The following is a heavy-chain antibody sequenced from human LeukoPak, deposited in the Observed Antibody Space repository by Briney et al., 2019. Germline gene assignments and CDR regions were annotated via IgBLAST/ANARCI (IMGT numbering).Heavy chain of an antibody. CDR2: IKQDGSEK. Sequence: GGSLRLSCAASGFTFSSYAMSWVRQAPGKGLEWVANIKQDGSEKYYVDSVKGRFTISRDNAKNSLYLQMNSLRAEDTAVYYCARDGGYDSSGRENYWGQGTLVTVSS. J-gene: IGHJ4*02. D-gene: IGHD3-22*01. CDR3: ARDGGYDSSGRENY. CDR1: GFTFSSYA. V-gene: IGHV3-7*01.